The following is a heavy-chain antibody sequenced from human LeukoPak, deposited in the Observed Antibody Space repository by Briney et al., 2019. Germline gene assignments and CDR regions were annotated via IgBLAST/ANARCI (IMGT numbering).Heavy chain of an antibody. CDR2: IYYSGST. V-gene: IGHV4-39*07. CDR3: AREDSSGYEDY. Sequence: SSETLSLTCTVSGDSISSSNYYWGWNRQPPGKGLEWIGSIYYSGSTYYNPSLKSRVTISVDTSKNQFSLKLSSVTAADTAVYYCAREDSSGYEDYWGQGTLVTVSS. D-gene: IGHD3-22*01. J-gene: IGHJ4*02. CDR1: GDSISSSNYY.